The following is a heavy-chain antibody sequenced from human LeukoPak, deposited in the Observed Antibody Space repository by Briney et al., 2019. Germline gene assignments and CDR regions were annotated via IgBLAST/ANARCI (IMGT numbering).Heavy chain of an antibody. CDR2: IYYSGST. Sequence: PSGTLSLTCTVSGGSISSSSYYWGWIRQPPGKGLEWIGSIYYSGSTYYNPSLKSRVTISVDTSKNQFSLKLSSVTAADTAVYYCARQAGETVDYWGQATLVTVSS. CDR3: ARQAGETVDY. V-gene: IGHV4-39*01. J-gene: IGHJ4*02. CDR1: GGSISSSSYY. D-gene: IGHD3-16*01.